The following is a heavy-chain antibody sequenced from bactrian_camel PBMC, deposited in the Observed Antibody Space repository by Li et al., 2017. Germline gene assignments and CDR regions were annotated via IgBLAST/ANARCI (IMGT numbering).Heavy chain of an antibody. V-gene: IGHV3S40*01. D-gene: IGHD1*01. J-gene: IGHJ4*01. Sequence: ESGGGSVQAGGSLRLSCVASDYPWGNNCMGWFRQAPGKEREGVAAIAIGGESTYIGASVKGRFTISQDYAENTVFLHMDNLKPEDTATYYCATATDCRWTGYPTWTPKANYWGQGTQVTVS. CDR1: DYPWGNNC. CDR2: IAIGGEST. CDR3: ATATDCRWTGYPTWTPKANY.